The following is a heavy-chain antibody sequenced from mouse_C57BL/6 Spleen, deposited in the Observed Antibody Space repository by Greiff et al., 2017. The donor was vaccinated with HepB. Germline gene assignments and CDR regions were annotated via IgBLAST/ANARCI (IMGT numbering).Heavy chain of an antibody. CDR3: AMGEGIYDGYYDAMDY. D-gene: IGHD2-3*01. V-gene: IGHV1-74*01. J-gene: IGHJ4*01. Sequence: VQLQQPGAELVKPGASVKVSCKASGYTFTSYWMHWVKQRPGQGLEWIGRIHPSDSDTNYNQKFKGKATLTVDKSSSTAYMQLSSLTSEDSAVYYCAMGEGIYDGYYDAMDYWGQGTSVTVSS. CDR2: IHPSDSDT. CDR1: GYTFTSYW.